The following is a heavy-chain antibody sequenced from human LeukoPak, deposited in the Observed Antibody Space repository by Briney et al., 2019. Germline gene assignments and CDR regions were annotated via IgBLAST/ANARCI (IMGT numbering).Heavy chain of an antibody. D-gene: IGHD3-3*01. CDR1: GGTFSSYA. Sequence: AASVQVSCKASGGTFSSYAISWVRRAPGQGLEWMGRIIPILGIANYAQKFQGRVTITADKCTSTAYMELSSLRSEDTAVYYCARSTYYDFWSGYSPALDYWGQGTLVTVSS. J-gene: IGHJ4*02. CDR2: IIPILGIA. V-gene: IGHV1-69*04. CDR3: ARSTYYDFWSGYSPALDY.